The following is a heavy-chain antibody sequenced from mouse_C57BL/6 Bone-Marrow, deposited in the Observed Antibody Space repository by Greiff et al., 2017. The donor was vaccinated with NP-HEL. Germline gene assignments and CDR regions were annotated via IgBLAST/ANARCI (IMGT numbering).Heavy chain of an antibody. J-gene: IGHJ3*01. CDR1: GYTFTSYG. V-gene: IGHV1-81*01. CDR3: ARVGLREFAY. Sequence: QVQLQQSGAELARPGASVKLSCKASGYTFTSYGISWVKQRTGQGLEWIGEIYPRSGNTYYNEKFKGKATLTADKSSSTAYMGLRSLTSEDSAVYFCARVGLREFAYWGQGTLVTVSA. D-gene: IGHD2-4*01. CDR2: IYPRSGNT.